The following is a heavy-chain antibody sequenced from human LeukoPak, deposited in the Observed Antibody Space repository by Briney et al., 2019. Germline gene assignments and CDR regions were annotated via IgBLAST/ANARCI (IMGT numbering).Heavy chain of an antibody. V-gene: IGHV3-23*01. Sequence: GGSLRLSCAASGFTFSNYAINWVRQAPGKGLEWVSSISAGGGSAYYADSVKGRFTISRDKSKNTLLLQMNSLRVDDTAVYYCARDPTPSHHFYGSGSYLLNWYFDLWGRGTLVTVSS. J-gene: IGHJ2*01. D-gene: IGHD3-10*01. CDR1: GFTFSNYA. CDR3: ARDPTPSHHFYGSGSYLLNWYFDL. CDR2: ISAGGGSA.